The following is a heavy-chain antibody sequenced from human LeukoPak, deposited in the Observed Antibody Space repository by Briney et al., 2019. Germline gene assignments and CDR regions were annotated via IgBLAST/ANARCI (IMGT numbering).Heavy chain of an antibody. CDR2: IIPIFGTA. D-gene: IGHD5-18*01. J-gene: IGHJ6*03. V-gene: IGHV1-69*05. Sequence: ASVSVSCKASGGTFSSYAISWVRQAPGQGLEWMGGIIPIFGTANYAQKFQGRVTITTDESTSTAYMELSSLRSEDTAVYYCAGDVDTAMVTRGYYYYMDVWGKGTTVTVSS. CDR1: GGTFSSYA. CDR3: AGDVDTAMVTRGYYYYMDV.